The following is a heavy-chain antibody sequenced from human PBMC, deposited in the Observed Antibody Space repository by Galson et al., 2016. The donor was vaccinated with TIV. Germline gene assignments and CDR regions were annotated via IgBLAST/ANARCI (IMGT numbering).Heavy chain of an antibody. D-gene: IGHD6-19*01. V-gene: IGHV1-69*13. J-gene: IGHJ6*03. CDR1: GGTFNIYA. CDR3: ARPSSSCRGCSYYYYMDV. CDR2: ILPIFGAA. Sequence: SVKVSCKASGGTFNIYAISWVRQAPGQGLEWMGGILPIFGAATYAQKFQGRVTITADESTNTAYMELSSLKPDDTAMYYCARPSSSCRGCSYYYYMDVWGQGTMVTVSS.